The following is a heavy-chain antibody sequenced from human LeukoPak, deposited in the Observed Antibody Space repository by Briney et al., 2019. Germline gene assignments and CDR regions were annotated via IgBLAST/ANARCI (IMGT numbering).Heavy chain of an antibody. CDR3: ARVTSRLGWFDP. CDR1: GYSISSGYY. V-gene: IGHV4-38-2*02. J-gene: IGHJ5*02. CDR2: ISHSGST. Sequence: PSQTLSLTRTVSGYSISSGYYWGWIRQPPGKGLEWIGSISHSGSTNYKPSLKSRVTISVDTSKNQFSLKLRSVTAADTAVYYCARVTSRLGWFDPWGQGTLVTVSS. D-gene: IGHD1-14*01.